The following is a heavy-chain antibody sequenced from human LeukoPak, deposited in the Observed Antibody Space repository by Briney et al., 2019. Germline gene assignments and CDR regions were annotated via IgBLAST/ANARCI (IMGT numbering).Heavy chain of an antibody. CDR1: GGSISSYY. J-gene: IGHJ5*02. Sequence: SETLSLTCTVSGGSISSYYWSWIRQPPGKGLEWIGYIYYSGSTNYNPSLKSRVIISVDTYKSQFSLKLSTVTAADPAVYYCAAHGNYGGNWFDPWGQGTLVTVSS. CDR2: IYYSGST. D-gene: IGHD4-23*01. CDR3: AAHGNYGGNWFDP. V-gene: IGHV4-59*01.